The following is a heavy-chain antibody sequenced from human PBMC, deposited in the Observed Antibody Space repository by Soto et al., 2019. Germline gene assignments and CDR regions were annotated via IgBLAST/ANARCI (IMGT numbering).Heavy chain of an antibody. J-gene: IGHJ4*02. CDR3: VSDRGYGHASVPYS. CDR2: ISYDGSLQ. Sequence: QAQLVESGGGVVQPGRSLRLSCAASGFAFSSYGMHWVRQAPGTGLEWVAVISYDGSLQHYADSVKGRFTISRDKSKNMVLLQISSLRAADTAVYYWVSDRGYGHASVPYSWGQGTLVSVSS. D-gene: IGHD5-18*01. CDR1: GFAFSSYG. V-gene: IGHV3-30*03.